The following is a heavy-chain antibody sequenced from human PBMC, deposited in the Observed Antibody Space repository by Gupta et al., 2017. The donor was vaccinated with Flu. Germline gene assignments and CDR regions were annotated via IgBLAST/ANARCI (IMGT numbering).Heavy chain of an antibody. J-gene: IGHJ6*02. Sequence: IFTTHDMHWVRQVKGKGLEWVSAIGTGGDTYYSGSVKGRFTISRENAKSSLFLQMNSLEAGDTAVYYCARGKALWVRPNYYGLDVWGQGTTVAVSS. CDR2: IGTGGDT. V-gene: IGHV3-13*01. CDR1: IFTTHD. CDR3: ARGKALWVRPNYYGLDV. D-gene: IGHD2-21*01.